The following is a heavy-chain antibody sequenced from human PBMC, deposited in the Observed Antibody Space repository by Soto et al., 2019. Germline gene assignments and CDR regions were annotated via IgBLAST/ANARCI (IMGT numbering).Heavy chain of an antibody. CDR3: AREGLVRGVLRGIRFDP. Sequence: QVQLVQSGAEVKKSGASVKVSCEASGYIFTEYIIHWVRQAPGQRLGLMGWINAGNGNTKYSQQFQGRVTFSRDTSANTVYMELSSLKSEDTAVYYCAREGLVRGVLRGIRFDPWGQGTLVTVSS. D-gene: IGHD3-10*01. J-gene: IGHJ5*02. V-gene: IGHV1-3*01. CDR1: GYIFTEYI. CDR2: INAGNGNT.